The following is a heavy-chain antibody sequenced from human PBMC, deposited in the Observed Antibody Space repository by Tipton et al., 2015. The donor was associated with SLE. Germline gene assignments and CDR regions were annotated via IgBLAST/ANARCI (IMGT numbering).Heavy chain of an antibody. CDR3: AKDRGYSGYDLAY. Sequence: GSLRLSCAASGFTVSSNYMSWVRQAPGKGLEWVSVIYSGGGTYYADSVKGRFTISRDNSKNTLYLQMNSLRTEDTAVYYCAKDRGYSGYDLAYWGQGTLVTVSS. CDR2: IYSGGGT. CDR1: GFTVSSNY. V-gene: IGHV3-53*05. D-gene: IGHD5-12*01. J-gene: IGHJ4*02.